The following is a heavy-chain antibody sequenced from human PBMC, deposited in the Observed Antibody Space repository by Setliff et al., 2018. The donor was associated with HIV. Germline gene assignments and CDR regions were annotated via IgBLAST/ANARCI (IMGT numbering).Heavy chain of an antibody. J-gene: IGHJ4*02. Sequence: SETLSLTCAVYGGSFSDYFWTWIRQPPGKGLDWIGEINHSGSPNYNPSLKSRVTISVDKSKNQFSLKLNSVTAADTAVYYCARLGPSIDPRWLQYFDYWGQGTLVTVSS. V-gene: IGHV4-34*01. D-gene: IGHD5-12*01. CDR1: GGSFSDYF. CDR2: INHSGSP. CDR3: ARLGPSIDPRWLQYFDY.